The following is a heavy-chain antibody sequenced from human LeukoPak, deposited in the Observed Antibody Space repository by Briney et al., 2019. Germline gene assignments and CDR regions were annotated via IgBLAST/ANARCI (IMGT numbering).Heavy chain of an antibody. Sequence: ASVKVSCKASGGTFSSYTISWVRQAPGQGHEWMGRISPILGIANYAQKFQGRVTITADKSTSTAYMELSSLRSEDTAVYYCARAPMVGVGWGAFDIWGQGTMVTVSS. CDR3: ARAPMVGVGWGAFDI. D-gene: IGHD1-26*01. CDR2: ISPILGIA. CDR1: GGTFSSYT. V-gene: IGHV1-69*02. J-gene: IGHJ3*02.